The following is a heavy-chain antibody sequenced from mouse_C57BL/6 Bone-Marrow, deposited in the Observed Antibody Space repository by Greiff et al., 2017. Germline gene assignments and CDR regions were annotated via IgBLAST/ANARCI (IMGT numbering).Heavy chain of an antibody. CDR2: ISDGGSYT. V-gene: IGHV5-4*01. Sequence: EVHLVESGGGLVKPGGSLKLSCAASGFTFSSYAMSWVRQTPEKRLEWVATISDGGSYTYYPDNVKGRFTISRDNAKNNLYLQMSHLKSEDTAMYYCARDREVVATSWYFDVWGAGTTVTVSS. D-gene: IGHD1-1*01. J-gene: IGHJ1*01. CDR1: GFTFSSYA. CDR3: ARDREVVATSWYFDV.